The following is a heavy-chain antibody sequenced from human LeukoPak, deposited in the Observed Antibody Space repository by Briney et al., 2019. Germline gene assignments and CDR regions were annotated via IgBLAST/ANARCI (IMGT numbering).Heavy chain of an antibody. D-gene: IGHD3-22*01. V-gene: IGHV3-9*03. J-gene: IGHJ4*02. CDR3: VKSPYNYDSNGFHYFDY. CDR1: GFTFEVYA. Sequence: GSSLRLFCAASGFTFEVYAVNGVRQAPGKGLEEGTGNSWNSGSIGYADSVRGRFTISRDNAKNSLYLQMNSLRVEDMALYYCVKSPYNYDSNGFHYFDYWGQGTLVTVSS. CDR2: NSWNSGSI.